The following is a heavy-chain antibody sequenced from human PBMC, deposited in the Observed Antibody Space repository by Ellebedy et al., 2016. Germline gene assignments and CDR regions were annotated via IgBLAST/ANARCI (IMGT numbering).Heavy chain of an antibody. CDR3: ARDIVVVVAATPGEDYYYGMDV. J-gene: IGHJ6*02. CDR2: INPNSGGT. Sequence: ASVKVSXKASGYTFTGYYMHWVRQAPGQGLEWMGWINPNSGGTNYAQKFQGRVTMTRDTSISTAYMELSRLRSDDTAVYYCARDIVVVVAATPGEDYYYGMDVWGQGTTVTVSS. CDR1: GYTFTGYY. D-gene: IGHD2-15*01. V-gene: IGHV1-2*02.